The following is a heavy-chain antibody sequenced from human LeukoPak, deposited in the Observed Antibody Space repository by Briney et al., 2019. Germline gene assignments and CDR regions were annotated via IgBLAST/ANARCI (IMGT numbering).Heavy chain of an antibody. CDR3: AREVGRGSYYIL. J-gene: IGHJ4*02. D-gene: IGHD3-10*01. CDR1: GFTLSYFG. Sequence: PGGSLRLSCAASGFTLSYFGVNWVLQAAGKGLEWVSYINSVGSKIYYADSLEGRFTIFRDNAMDTVHLQMNSLTVDDTAVYYCAREVGRGSYYILWGQGTLVTVSS. V-gene: IGHV3-48*01. CDR2: INSVGSKI.